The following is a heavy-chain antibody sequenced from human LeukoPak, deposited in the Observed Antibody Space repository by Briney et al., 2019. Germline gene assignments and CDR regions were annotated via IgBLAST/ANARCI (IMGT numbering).Heavy chain of an antibody. Sequence: SETLSLTCAVYGGSFSGYYWSWIRQPPGKGLEWIGEINHSGSTNYNPSLKSRVTISVDTSKNQSSLKLSSVTAADTAVYYCARGLPDYGSGSYFFYWGQGTLVTVSS. J-gene: IGHJ4*02. D-gene: IGHD3-10*01. CDR2: INHSGST. V-gene: IGHV4-34*01. CDR1: GGSFSGYY. CDR3: ARGLPDYGSGSYFFY.